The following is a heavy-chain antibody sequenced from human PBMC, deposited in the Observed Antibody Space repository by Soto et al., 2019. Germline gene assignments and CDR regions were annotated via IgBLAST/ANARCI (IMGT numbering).Heavy chain of an antibody. CDR3: AREEYYYDSSGKGLNWFDP. J-gene: IGHJ5*02. CDR1: GGTFSSYA. D-gene: IGHD3-22*01. V-gene: IGHV1-69*06. Sequence: QVQLVKSGAEVKKPGSSVKVSCKASGGTFSSYAISWVRQAPGQGLEWMGGIIPIFGTANYAQKFQGRVTITADKSTSTAYMELSSLRSEDTAVYYCAREEYYYDSSGKGLNWFDPWGQGTLVTVSS. CDR2: IIPIFGTA.